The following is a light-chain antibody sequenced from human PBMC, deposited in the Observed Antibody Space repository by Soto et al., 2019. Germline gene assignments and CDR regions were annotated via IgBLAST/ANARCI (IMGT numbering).Light chain of an antibody. CDR2: GAF. V-gene: IGKV3-15*01. Sequence: MTQSPSTLSASVGDRVTITCRASQSISSWLAWYQQKHGQAPRLLIYGAFTRITGVPARFSGSGSGTECTLAINRLQSEDFAVYDCQQYLNWPVYTFGQGTKLEIK. CDR3: QQYLNWPVYT. CDR1: QSISSW. J-gene: IGKJ2*01.